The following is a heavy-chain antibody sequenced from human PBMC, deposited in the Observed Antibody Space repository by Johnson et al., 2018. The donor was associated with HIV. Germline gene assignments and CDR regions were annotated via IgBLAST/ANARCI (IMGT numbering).Heavy chain of an antibody. J-gene: IGHJ3*02. CDR1: GFTFSSYW. CDR3: AHSSSWSYDAFDI. Sequence: VQLVESGGGLVQPGGSLRLSCAASGFTFSSYWMSWVRQAPGKGLEWVANIKQDGSEKYYVDSVKGRFTISRDNAKNSLYLQMNSLRAEYTAVYYCAHSSSWSYDAFDIWGQGTMVTVSS. D-gene: IGHD6-13*01. V-gene: IGHV3-7*01. CDR2: IKQDGSEK.